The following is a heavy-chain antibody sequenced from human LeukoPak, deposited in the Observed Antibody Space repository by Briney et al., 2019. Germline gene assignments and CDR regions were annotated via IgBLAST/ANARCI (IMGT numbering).Heavy chain of an antibody. J-gene: IGHJ4*02. CDR1: GFTFSSYW. V-gene: IGHV3-74*01. CDR2: INSDGSST. Sequence: GGSLRLSCAASGFTFSSYWMHWVRQAPGKGLVWVSRINSDGSSTSYADSVKGRFTISRDNAKNTLYLQMNSLRAEDTAVYYCAAYYDSSGYPQPNFDYWGRGTLVTVSS. CDR3: AAYYDSSGYPQPNFDY. D-gene: IGHD3-22*01.